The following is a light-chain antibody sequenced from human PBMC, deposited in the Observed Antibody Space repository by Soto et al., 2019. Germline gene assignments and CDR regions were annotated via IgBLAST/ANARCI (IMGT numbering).Light chain of an antibody. CDR3: QSYDSSLSGSL. CDR1: SSNIGAGYD. J-gene: IGLJ3*02. CDR2: GNS. Sequence: QSVLTQPPSVSGAPGQRVTISCTGSSSNIGAGYDVHWYQQIPGTAPKLLMYGNSNRPSGVPVRFSGSKSGTSASLAITGLQAEDEADYYCQSYDSSLSGSLFGGGTKVTVL. V-gene: IGLV1-40*01.